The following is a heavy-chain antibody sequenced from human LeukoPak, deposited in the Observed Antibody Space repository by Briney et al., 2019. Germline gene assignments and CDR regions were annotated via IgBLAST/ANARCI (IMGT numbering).Heavy chain of an antibody. CDR1: GYTFTSYD. D-gene: IGHD3-3*01. CDR3: ARSPTRAYYDFWSGYYGV. CDR2: IIPIFGTA. J-gene: IGHJ4*02. Sequence: SVKVSCKASGYTFTSYDINWVRQAPGQGLEWMGGIIPIFGTANYAQKFQGRVTITADESTSTAYMELSSLRSEDTAVYYCARSPTRAYYDFWSGYYGVWGQGTLVTVSS. V-gene: IGHV1-69*13.